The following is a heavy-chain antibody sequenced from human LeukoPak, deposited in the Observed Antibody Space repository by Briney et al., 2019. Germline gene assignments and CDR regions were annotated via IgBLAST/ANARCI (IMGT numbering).Heavy chain of an antibody. CDR3: ARGRYGSRSGGYYFDI. V-gene: IGHV3-7*01. J-gene: IGHJ4*02. Sequence: GGSLRLSCAASGFTFSNYWMSWVRQAPGKGLEWVANIKKDGIEKYYVESVKGRFTISRDNAKNSLSLQMNSLRAEDTAVYYCARGRYGSRSGGYYFDIWGQGTLVTVSS. CDR2: IKKDGIEK. CDR1: GFTFSNYW. D-gene: IGHD2-2*01.